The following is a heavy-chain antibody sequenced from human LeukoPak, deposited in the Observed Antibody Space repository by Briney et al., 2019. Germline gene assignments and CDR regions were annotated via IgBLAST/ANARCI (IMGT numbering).Heavy chain of an antibody. CDR1: GFTFSSYG. V-gene: IGHV3-74*01. Sequence: GGSLRLSCAASGFTFSSYGMHWVRQTPGKGLVWVSSIRNDGTTTNYADSVKGRFTISRDNAKNTLYLQMNSLRAEDTAVYYCVRLYKIEGADLWGRGTLVTVSS. D-gene: IGHD1-14*01. J-gene: IGHJ2*01. CDR3: VRLYKIEGADL. CDR2: IRNDGTTT.